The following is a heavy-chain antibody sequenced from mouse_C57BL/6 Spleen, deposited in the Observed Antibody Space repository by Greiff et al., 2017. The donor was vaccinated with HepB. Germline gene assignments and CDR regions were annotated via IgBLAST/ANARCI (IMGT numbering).Heavy chain of an antibody. V-gene: IGHV14-4*01. CDR2: IDPENGDT. J-gene: IGHJ3*01. Sequence: EVQLQQSGAELVRPGASVKLSCTASGFNIKDDYMHWVKQRPEQGLEWIGWIDPENGDTEYASKFQGKATITADTSSNTAYLQLSSLTSEDTAVYYCTRYYGSSIFEYWGQGTLVTVSA. D-gene: IGHD1-1*01. CDR3: TRYYGSSIFEY. CDR1: GFNIKDDY.